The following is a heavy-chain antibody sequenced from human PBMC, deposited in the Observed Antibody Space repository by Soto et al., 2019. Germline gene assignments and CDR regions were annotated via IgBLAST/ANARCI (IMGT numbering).Heavy chain of an antibody. CDR2: IYYSGST. CDR1: GGSISSGDYY. CDR3: ARDVGDYGNGFDY. V-gene: IGHV4-30-4*01. Sequence: QVQLQESGPGLVKPSQTLSLTCTVSGGSISSGDYYWSWIRQPPGKGLEWIGYIYYSGSTYYNPSLKSRVTISVDTSKNQFSLKRSSVTAADTAVYYCARDVGDYGNGFDYWGQGTLVTVSS. D-gene: IGHD4-17*01. J-gene: IGHJ4*02.